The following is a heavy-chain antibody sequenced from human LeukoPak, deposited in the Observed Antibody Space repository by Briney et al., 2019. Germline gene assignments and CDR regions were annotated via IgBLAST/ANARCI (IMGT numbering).Heavy chain of an antibody. CDR1: GGSISSNNYY. J-gene: IGHJ4*02. Sequence: PSETLSLTCTVSGGSISSNNYYWGWIRQPPGKGLERIGSIYYSGSTYYNPSLKSRVTISVDTSKNQFSLKPSSVTAADTAVYYCASRFLEWLLDYWGQGTLVTVSS. CDR3: ASRFLEWLLDY. CDR2: IYYSGST. D-gene: IGHD3-3*01. V-gene: IGHV4-39*01.